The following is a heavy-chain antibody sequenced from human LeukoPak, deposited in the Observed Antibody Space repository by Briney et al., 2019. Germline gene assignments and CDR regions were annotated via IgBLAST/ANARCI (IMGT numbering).Heavy chain of an antibody. CDR2: INHSGSS. D-gene: IGHD6-13*01. Sequence: PSETLSLTCAVYGGSFSVYYWSWIRQPPGKGLEWIGEINHSGSSNYNPSLKTRVTISVDTSKNQFFLKLSSVTAADTAVYYCARVTQQQLTDAFNIWGQGTMVTVSS. V-gene: IGHV4-34*01. CDR1: GGSFSVYY. J-gene: IGHJ3*02. CDR3: ARVTQQQLTDAFNI.